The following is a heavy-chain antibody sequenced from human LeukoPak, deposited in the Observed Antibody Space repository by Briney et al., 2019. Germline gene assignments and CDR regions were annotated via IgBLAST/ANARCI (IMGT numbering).Heavy chain of an antibody. Sequence: GGSLRLSCAASGFTFSSYAMHWVRQAPGKGLEWVAVISYDGSNKYYADSVKGRFTISRDNSKNTLYLQMNSLRAEDTAVYYCAPSEVGSFDYWGQGTLVTVSS. CDR1: GFTFSSYA. CDR2: ISYDGSNK. D-gene: IGHD3-10*01. J-gene: IGHJ4*02. V-gene: IGHV3-30-3*01. CDR3: APSEVGSFDY.